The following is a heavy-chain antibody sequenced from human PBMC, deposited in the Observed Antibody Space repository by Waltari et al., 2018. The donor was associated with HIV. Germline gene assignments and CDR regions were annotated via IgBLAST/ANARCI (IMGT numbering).Heavy chain of an antibody. CDR3: ANKQYGSGMGY. D-gene: IGHD3-10*01. CDR2: ISGSGGST. CDR1: GLTFSSYA. V-gene: IGHV3-23*01. J-gene: IGHJ4*02. Sequence: EVQLLESGGGLVQPGGLLRLSCAASGLTFSSYAMSWVLPAPGKGLGWVSAISGSGGSTYYADSVKGRFTISRDNSKNTLYLQMNSLRAEDTAVYYCANKQYGSGMGYWGQGTLVTVSS.